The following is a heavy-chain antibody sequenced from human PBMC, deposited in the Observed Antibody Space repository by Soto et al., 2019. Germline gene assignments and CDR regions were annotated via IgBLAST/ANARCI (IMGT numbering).Heavy chain of an antibody. V-gene: IGHV1-69*06. J-gene: IGHJ3*02. Sequence: SVKVSCKASGGTFSSYAISWVRQAPGQGLEWTGGIIPIFGTASYAQKFQGRVTITADKSTSTAYMELSSLRSEDTAVYYCARDRREYSSSSDAFDIWGQGTMVTVSS. D-gene: IGHD6-6*01. CDR2: IIPIFGTA. CDR1: GGTFSSYA. CDR3: ARDRREYSSSSDAFDI.